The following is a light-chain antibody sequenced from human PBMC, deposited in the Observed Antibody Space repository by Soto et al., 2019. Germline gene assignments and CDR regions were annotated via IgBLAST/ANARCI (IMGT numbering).Light chain of an antibody. Sequence: TQSPGSLCVSPGERATLSCRASQSVSSNLAWYQQKPGQAPRLLIYGASTRATGIPARFSGSGSGTEFTLTISSLQSEDFAVYYCQQYNNWPQTFGQGTKVDIK. CDR2: GAS. CDR3: QQYNNWPQT. CDR1: QSVSSN. J-gene: IGKJ1*01. V-gene: IGKV3-15*01.